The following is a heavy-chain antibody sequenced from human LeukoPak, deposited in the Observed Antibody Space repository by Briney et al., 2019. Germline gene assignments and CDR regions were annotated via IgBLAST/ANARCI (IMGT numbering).Heavy chain of an antibody. CDR3: ARDQSEGVVRGVSPSDY. CDR1: GYTFTRNG. Sequence: ASVRVSCKTSGYTFTRNGISWVRQAPGHGLEWMGWIHTYSGNTNYAQKLQGRVTMTADTSTSTAYMELRSLRSDDTALYYCARDQSEGVVRGVSPSDYWGQGTLVTVSP. CDR2: IHTYSGNT. D-gene: IGHD3-10*01. J-gene: IGHJ4*02. V-gene: IGHV1-18*01.